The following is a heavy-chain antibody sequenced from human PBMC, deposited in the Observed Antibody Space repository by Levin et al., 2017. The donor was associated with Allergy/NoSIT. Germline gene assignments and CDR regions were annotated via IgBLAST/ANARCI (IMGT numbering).Heavy chain of an antibody. CDR2: IIPILGLP. D-gene: IGHD5-12*01. CDR1: GGTFSRFA. CDR3: ARPISTVATRGLDY. V-gene: IGHV1-69*04. J-gene: IGHJ4*02. Sequence: KISCKASGGTFSRFAISWVRQAPGQGLEWMGRIIPILGLPDYAQRLQDRITITADRSASTAYLEMRSLRSEDTAVYYCARPISTVATRGLDYWGQGSLITVSS.